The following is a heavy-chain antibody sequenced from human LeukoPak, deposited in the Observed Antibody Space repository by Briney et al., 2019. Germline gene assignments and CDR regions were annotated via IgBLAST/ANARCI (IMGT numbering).Heavy chain of an antibody. D-gene: IGHD6-13*01. J-gene: IGHJ6*03. V-gene: IGHV4-59*08. CDR1: GGSISSYY. Sequence: SETLSLTCTVSGGSISSYYWSWIRQPPGKGLEWIGYIYYSGSTNYNPSLKSRVTISVDTSKNQFSLKLSSVTAADTAVYYCARGGIAADGPRDYYYYMDVWRKGTTVTVSS. CDR3: ARGGIAADGPRDYYYYMDV. CDR2: IYYSGST.